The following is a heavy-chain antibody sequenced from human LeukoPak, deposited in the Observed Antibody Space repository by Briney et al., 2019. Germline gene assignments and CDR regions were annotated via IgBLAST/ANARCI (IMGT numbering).Heavy chain of an antibody. V-gene: IGHV1-2*02. D-gene: IGHD3-22*01. CDR1: GYTFTGYY. CDR3: ARVPACITMIVVVISSYFDY. J-gene: IGHJ4*02. CDR2: INPNSGGT. Sequence: ASVKVSCKASGYTFTGYYMHWVRQAPGQGLEWMGWINPNSGGTNYAQKFQGRVTMTRDTSISTAYMELSRLRSDDTAVYYCARVPACITMIVVVISSYFDYWGQGTLVTVSS.